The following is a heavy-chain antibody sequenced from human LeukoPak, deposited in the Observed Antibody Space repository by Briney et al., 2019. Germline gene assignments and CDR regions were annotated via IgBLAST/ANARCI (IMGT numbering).Heavy chain of an antibody. V-gene: IGHV3-30*02. CDR3: AKGTFYYASGSYCMDV. J-gene: IGHJ6*04. Sequence: TGGSLRLSCAASGFTFSSYGMHWVRQAPGKGLEWVAFIRYDGSNKYYADSVKGRFTISRDNFKNTLYLQMNSLRAEDTAVYFCAKGTFYYASGSYCMDVWGKGTTVTVFS. CDR2: IRYDGSNK. CDR1: GFTFSSYG. D-gene: IGHD3-10*01.